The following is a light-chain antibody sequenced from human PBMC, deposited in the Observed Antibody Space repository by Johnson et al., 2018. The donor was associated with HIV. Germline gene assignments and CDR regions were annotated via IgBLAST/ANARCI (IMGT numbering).Light chain of an antibody. J-gene: IGLJ1*01. CDR2: DTD. Sequence: QSVLTQPPSVSAAPGQKVTVSCSGSSSNIGNNFVSWYQQVPGTAPKLLIYDTDKRPSGIPDRFSGSKSGTSATLGITGLQTGDEADYYCGTWDTSLSAGYVFGTGTKVTVL. CDR1: SSNIGNNF. CDR3: GTWDTSLSAGYV. V-gene: IGLV1-51*01.